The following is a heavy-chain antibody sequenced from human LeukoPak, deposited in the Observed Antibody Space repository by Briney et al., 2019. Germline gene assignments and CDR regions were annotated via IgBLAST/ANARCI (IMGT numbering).Heavy chain of an antibody. Sequence: PGGSLRLSCAASGFTFSSYAMSWVRQAPGKGVEWVSGSGSGGSTHYADSVKGRFTISRDNSKNTLYLQMNSLRAEDTAVYYCAEDFWSGYYPDYWGQGTLVTVSS. CDR2: SGSGGST. J-gene: IGHJ4*02. CDR1: GFTFSSYA. D-gene: IGHD3-3*01. CDR3: AEDFWSGYYPDY. V-gene: IGHV3-23*01.